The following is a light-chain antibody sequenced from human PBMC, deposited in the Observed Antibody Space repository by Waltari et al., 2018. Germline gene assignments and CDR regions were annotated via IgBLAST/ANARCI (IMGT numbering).Light chain of an antibody. Sequence: EIVLTQSPGTLSLSPGERATLSCRASQSVSSSYLAWYQQKPGQAPRLLIYGASSRATGIPDRFSGSGSGTDFTLTISRLEPEDFAVYYCQQYGSSLVTFGQGTSWRSN. CDR2: GAS. CDR3: QQYGSSLVT. V-gene: IGKV3-20*01. J-gene: IGKJ2*01. CDR1: QSVSSSY.